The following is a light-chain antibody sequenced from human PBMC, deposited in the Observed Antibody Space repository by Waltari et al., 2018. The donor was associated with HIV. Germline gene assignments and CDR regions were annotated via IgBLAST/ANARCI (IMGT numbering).Light chain of an antibody. CDR3: QSYDSSLSGSI. Sequence: QSVLTQPPSVSGAPGQRVTISCTGSSSNIGAGYDVHWYQQLPGTAPKLLIYGNSKRPSGVPDRFSGSKSGTSASLAITGLQAEYEADYYCQSYDSSLSGSIFGGGTKLTVL. CDR1: SSNIGAGYD. CDR2: GNS. V-gene: IGLV1-40*01. J-gene: IGLJ2*01.